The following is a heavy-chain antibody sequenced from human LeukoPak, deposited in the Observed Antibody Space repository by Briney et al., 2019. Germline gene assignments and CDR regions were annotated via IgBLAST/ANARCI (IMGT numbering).Heavy chain of an antibody. CDR2: ISSSSSYI. CDR3: ATTRLGELSYNRYFDF. Sequence: SGGSLRLSCAVSGFTLSIYSMNWVRQARGKGLEWVSSISSSSSYIYYADSVKGRFTISRDNAKNSLYLQMNSLRAEDTAVYYCATTRLGELSYNRYFDFWGQGTLVTVSS. D-gene: IGHD3-16*02. CDR1: GFTLSIYS. V-gene: IGHV3-21*01. J-gene: IGHJ4*02.